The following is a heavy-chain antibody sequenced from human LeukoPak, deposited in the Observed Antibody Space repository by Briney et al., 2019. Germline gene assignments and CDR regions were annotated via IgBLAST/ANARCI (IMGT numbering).Heavy chain of an antibody. V-gene: IGHV1-2*02. Sequence: ASVKVSCKASGYTFTGYYMHWVRQAPGQGLEWMGWINPNSGGTNYAQKLQGRVTMTTDTTTSTAYMELRSLRSDDTAVYYCARRANYDFWSGLYYYHYMDVWGKGTTVTVSS. J-gene: IGHJ6*03. CDR3: ARRANYDFWSGLYYYHYMDV. CDR1: GYTFTGYY. CDR2: INPNSGGT. D-gene: IGHD3-3*01.